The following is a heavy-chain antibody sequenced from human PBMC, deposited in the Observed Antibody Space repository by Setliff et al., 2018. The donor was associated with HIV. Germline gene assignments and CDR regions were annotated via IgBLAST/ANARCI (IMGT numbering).Heavy chain of an antibody. J-gene: IGHJ4*02. CDR1: GGSISTSSHS. CDR2: INHSRST. V-gene: IGHV4-39*01. Sequence: SETLSLTCTVSGGSISTSSHSWGWIRQSPRKGLEWVGHINHSRSTFYNPSLKNRVTMSIDTSKNQFSLKLTSVTAADTSVYFCASRLPLSSGSAFAYWGQGTLVTVSS. D-gene: IGHD3-10*01. CDR3: ASRLPLSSGSAFAY.